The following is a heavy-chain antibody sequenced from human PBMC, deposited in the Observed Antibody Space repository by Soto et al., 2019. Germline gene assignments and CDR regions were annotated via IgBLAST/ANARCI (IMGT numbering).Heavy chain of an antibody. V-gene: IGHV5-51*01. Sequence: GESLKISCKGSGYNFATYWIGWVRQMPGKGLEWMGIIYPSDSDTRYSPSFQGQVTISADGSINTAYLQWSSLKASDSAMYFCARSGYNFGYQYWFDPWGQGTLVTVSS. J-gene: IGHJ5*02. CDR3: ARSGYNFGYQYWFDP. CDR2: IYPSDSDT. CDR1: GYNFATYW. D-gene: IGHD5-12*01.